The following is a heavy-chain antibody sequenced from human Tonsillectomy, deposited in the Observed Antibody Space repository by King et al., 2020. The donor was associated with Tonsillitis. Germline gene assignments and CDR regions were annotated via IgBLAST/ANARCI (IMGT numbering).Heavy chain of an antibody. D-gene: IGHD2-2*01. J-gene: IGHJ4*02. CDR2: ISGSGGST. V-gene: IGHV3-23*04. CDR3: AKDLDIVVALCDY. Sequence: VQLVESGGALVQPGGSLRLSCAASAFTFSSYAMSWVRQAPGKGLEWVSAISGSGGSTYYADSVKGRFTISRDNSKNTLYLQMNSLRAEDTAVYYCAKDLDIVVALCDYWVQGTLVTVSS. CDR1: AFTFSSYA.